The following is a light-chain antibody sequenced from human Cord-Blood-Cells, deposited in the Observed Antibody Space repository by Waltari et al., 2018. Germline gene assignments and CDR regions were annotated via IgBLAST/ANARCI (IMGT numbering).Light chain of an antibody. CDR3: SSYTSSSTLV. J-gene: IGLJ1*01. V-gene: IGLV2-14*01. CDR2: DVS. CDR1: RSDVGGYKY. Sequence: QSALTQPASVSGSPGQSITISCTGTRSDVGGYKYVSWYQPHPGNAPKLMIYDVSNRPSGVSNRFSGSKSGNTASLTISGLQAEDEADYYCSSYTSSSTLVFGTGTKVTVL.